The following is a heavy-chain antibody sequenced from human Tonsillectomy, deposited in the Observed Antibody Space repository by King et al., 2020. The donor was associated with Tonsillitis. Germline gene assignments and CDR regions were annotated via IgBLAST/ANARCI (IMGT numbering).Heavy chain of an antibody. D-gene: IGHD4-17*01. J-gene: IGHJ5*02. Sequence: QLVKAGGGLVQPGGSLRLSCAASGFTFSSYWMHWVRQAPGKGLVWVSHINSDGSRKNYADSVKGRFTISRDNAKNTLYLQMNSLRAEDTAVYYCAELTTGDQWGQGTLVTVSS. V-gene: IGHV3-74*01. CDR3: AELTTGDQ. CDR1: GFTFSSYW. CDR2: INSDGSRK.